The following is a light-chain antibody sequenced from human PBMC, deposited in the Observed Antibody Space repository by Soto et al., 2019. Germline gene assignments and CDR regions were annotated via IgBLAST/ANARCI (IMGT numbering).Light chain of an antibody. CDR3: SSYTHSNTYV. J-gene: IGLJ1*01. Sequence: QSVLTQPASVSGSPGQSITISCTGTSSDVGAYNYVSWYQQHPGKAPKLMIYEVSNRPSGVSNRFSGSKSGNTASLTISGLQAEDEADYYCSSYTHSNTYVFGTGNKVTVL. V-gene: IGLV2-14*01. CDR1: SSDVGAYNY. CDR2: EVS.